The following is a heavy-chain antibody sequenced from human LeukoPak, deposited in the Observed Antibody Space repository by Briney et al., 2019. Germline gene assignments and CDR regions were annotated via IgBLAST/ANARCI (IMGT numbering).Heavy chain of an antibody. J-gene: IGHJ4*02. V-gene: IGHV1-8*01. D-gene: IGHD2-15*01. CDR2: MNPNSGNT. CDR1: GYTFTSYD. CDR3: AKDLCSGGSCYSKGGDY. Sequence: ASVKVSRKASGYTFTSYDINWVRQATGQGLEWMGWMNPNSGNTGYAQKFQGRVAMTRNTSISTAYMELSSLRSEDTAVYYCAKDLCSGGSCYSKGGDYWGQGTLVTVSS.